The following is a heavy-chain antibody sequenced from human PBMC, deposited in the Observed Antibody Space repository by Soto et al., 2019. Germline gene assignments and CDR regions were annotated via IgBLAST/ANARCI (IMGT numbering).Heavy chain of an antibody. D-gene: IGHD3-16*02. CDR1: GFTVSSNY. CDR3: ARMYYDYIWGSYRFLFWDY. Sequence: GGSLRLSCAASGFTVSSNYMSWVRQAPGKGLEWVSVIYSGGSTYYADSVRGRFTISRDNSKNTLYLQMNSLRAEDTAVYYCARMYYDYIWGSYRFLFWDYWGQGTQDTVSS. V-gene: IGHV3-66*01. J-gene: IGHJ4*02. CDR2: IYSGGST.